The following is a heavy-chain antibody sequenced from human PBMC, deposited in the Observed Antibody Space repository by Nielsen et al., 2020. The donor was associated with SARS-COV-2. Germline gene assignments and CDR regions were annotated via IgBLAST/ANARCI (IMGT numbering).Heavy chain of an antibody. Sequence: SVKVSCKASGGTFSSYTISWVRQAPGQGLEWMGRIIPILGIANYAQKFQGRVTITADKSTSTAYMELSSLRSEDTAVYYCARKSGSYINDAFDIWGQGTMVTVSS. CDR2: IIPILGIA. D-gene: IGHD1-26*01. CDR1: GGTFSSYT. J-gene: IGHJ3*02. V-gene: IGHV1-69*02. CDR3: ARKSGSYINDAFDI.